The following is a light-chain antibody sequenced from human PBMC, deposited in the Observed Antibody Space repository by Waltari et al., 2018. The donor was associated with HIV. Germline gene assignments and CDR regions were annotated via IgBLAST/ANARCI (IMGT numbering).Light chain of an antibody. CDR3: ATWDDSLNGHVV. J-gene: IGLJ2*01. V-gene: IGLV1-44*01. CDR1: SSNIGDNT. Sequence: QSVLTQPPSASGTPGQRVTISCSGSSSNIGDNTVNWYQQLPGTAPKLLIYINTARPSGVPDRFSGSKSGTSASLAISGLQSEDEADYYCATWDDSLNGHVVFGGGTKLTVL. CDR2: INT.